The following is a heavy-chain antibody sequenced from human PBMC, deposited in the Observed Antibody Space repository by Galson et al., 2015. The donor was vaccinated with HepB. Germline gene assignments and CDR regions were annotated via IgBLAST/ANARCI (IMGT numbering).Heavy chain of an antibody. V-gene: IGHV3-30*18. CDR1: GFTFDSYA. CDR3: AKVPNIYTAMGLVDY. J-gene: IGHJ4*02. CDR2: ISYDGSDK. Sequence: SLRLSCAASGFTFDSYAMQWVRQPPGKGLEWVAFISYDGSDKYYADSVKGRFTISRDNSKNTLYLQMNSLSTEDTAVYYCAKVPNIYTAMGLVDYWGQGTLVTVSS. D-gene: IGHD5-18*01.